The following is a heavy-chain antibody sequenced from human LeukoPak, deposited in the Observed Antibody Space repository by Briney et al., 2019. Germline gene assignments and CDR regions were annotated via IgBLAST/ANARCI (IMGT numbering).Heavy chain of an antibody. D-gene: IGHD3-3*01. CDR1: GFTVSSNY. J-gene: IGHJ6*02. Sequence: GGSLRLSCAASGFTVSSNYMSWVRQAPGKGLEWVSVIYSGGSTYYADSVKGRFTISRDNSKNTLYHQMNSLRAEDTAVYYCARDGVELRHGMDVWGQGTTVTVSS. CDR2: IYSGGST. CDR3: ARDGVELRHGMDV. V-gene: IGHV3-66*01.